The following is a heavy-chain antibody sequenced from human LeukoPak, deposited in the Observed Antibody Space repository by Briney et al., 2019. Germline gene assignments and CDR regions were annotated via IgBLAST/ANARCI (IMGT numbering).Heavy chain of an antibody. CDR3: AREGYYYDAFDI. Sequence: ASVKVSCKASGYTFTSYYMHWVRQAPGQGLEWMGIINPSGGSTSYAQKFQGRVTMTTDTSTSTAYMELRSLRSDDTAVYYCAREGYYYDAFDIWGQGTMVTVSS. CDR2: INPSGGST. CDR1: GYTFTSYY. D-gene: IGHD3-10*01. V-gene: IGHV1-46*01. J-gene: IGHJ3*02.